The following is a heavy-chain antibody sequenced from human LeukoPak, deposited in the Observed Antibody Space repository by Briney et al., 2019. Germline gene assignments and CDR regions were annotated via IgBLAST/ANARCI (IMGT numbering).Heavy chain of an antibody. CDR2: INWNGGRT. CDR3: ARVHTSGSYLDDAFDI. J-gene: IGHJ3*02. D-gene: IGHD1-26*01. CDR1: GFTFDDYG. V-gene: IGHV3-20*04. Sequence: RSGGSLRLSCAASGFTFDDYGMSWVRQAPGKGLEWVSGINWNGGRTGYADSVKGRFTISRDNAKNSLYLQMNSLRAEDTALYYCARVHTSGSYLDDAFDIWGQGTMVTVSS.